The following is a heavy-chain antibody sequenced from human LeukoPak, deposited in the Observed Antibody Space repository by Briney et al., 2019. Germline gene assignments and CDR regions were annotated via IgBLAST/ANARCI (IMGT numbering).Heavy chain of an antibody. V-gene: IGHV3-20*04. CDR2: INWSGGST. CDR3: ARAPITSPFYFDC. D-gene: IGHD2-2*01. CDR1: GFAFEDHG. J-gene: IGHJ4*02. Sequence: GGSLRLSCRASGFAFEDHGMTWVRQVPGKGLEGVSGINWSGGSTSYADPFRGRFTISRDNAKNSLYLQMDSLRAEDTALYYCARAPITSPFYFDCWGQGTLVTVSS.